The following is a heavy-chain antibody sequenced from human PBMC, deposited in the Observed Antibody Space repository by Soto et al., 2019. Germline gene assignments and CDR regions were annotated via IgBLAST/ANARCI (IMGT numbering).Heavy chain of an antibody. D-gene: IGHD1-26*01. V-gene: IGHV4-61*01. CDR3: ARGVGYYAYFDY. CDR2: IFYSGSI. J-gene: IGHJ4*02. CDR1: GGAASSGSHY. Sequence: PSETLSLTCTVSGGAASSGSHYWSWIRQPPGKGLEWLAYIFYSGSINYNPSLKSRLTISVDTSKNQFFLNMSSVTAADTAVYYCARGVGYYAYFDYWGQGILVTVS.